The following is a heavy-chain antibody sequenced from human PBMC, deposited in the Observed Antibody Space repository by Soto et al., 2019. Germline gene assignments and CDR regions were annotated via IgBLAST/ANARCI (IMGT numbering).Heavy chain of an antibody. CDR3: GTYGDSAFDY. CDR2: ISGSGGST. V-gene: IGHV3-23*01. D-gene: IGHD4-17*01. CDR1: GFTFSSYA. J-gene: IGHJ4*02. Sequence: EVQLLESGGGLVQPGGSPRLSCAASGFTFSSYAMSWVRQAPGKGLEWVSAISGSGGSTYYADSVKGRFTISRDNSKNTLYLQMNSLRAEDTAVYYCGTYGDSAFDYWGQGTLVTVSS.